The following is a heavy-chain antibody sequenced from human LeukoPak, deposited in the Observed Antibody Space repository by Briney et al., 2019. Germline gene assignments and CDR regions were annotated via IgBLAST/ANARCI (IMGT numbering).Heavy chain of an antibody. D-gene: IGHD3-22*01. V-gene: IGHV4-61*05. J-gene: IGHJ4*02. CDR1: GGSISSSSYY. CDR2: IYYSGST. Sequence: SETLSLTCTVSGGSISSSSYYWSWIRQPPGKGLEWIGYIYYSGSTNYNPSLKSRVTISVDTSKNQFSLKLSSVTAADTAVYYCARSGYYDSSGADYWGQGTLVTVSS. CDR3: ARSGYYDSSGADY.